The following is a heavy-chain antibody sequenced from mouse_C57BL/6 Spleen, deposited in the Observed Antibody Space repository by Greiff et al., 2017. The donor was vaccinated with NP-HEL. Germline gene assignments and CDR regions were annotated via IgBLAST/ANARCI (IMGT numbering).Heavy chain of an antibody. J-gene: IGHJ4*01. CDR3: VTGFYSNYEDYAMDY. Sequence: EVKLVESGGGLVQPKGSLKLSCAASGFSFNTYAMNWVRQAPGKGLEWVARIRSKSNNYATYYADSVKDRFTISRDDSESMLYLQMNNLKTEDTAMYYCVTGFYSNYEDYAMDYWGQGTSVTVSS. D-gene: IGHD2-5*01. CDR1: GFSFNTYA. CDR2: IRSKSNNYAT. V-gene: IGHV10-1*01.